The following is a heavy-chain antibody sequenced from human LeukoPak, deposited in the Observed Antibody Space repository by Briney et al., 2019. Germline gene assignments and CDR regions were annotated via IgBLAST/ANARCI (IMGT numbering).Heavy chain of an antibody. V-gene: IGHV3-30-3*01. CDR3: ARDGLGTDMVPKPSDAFDI. CDR1: GFTFSSYA. CDR2: ITYDGSNK. D-gene: IGHD4/OR15-4a*01. Sequence: GGSLRLSCEASGFTFSSYAMHWVRQAPGKGLEWVAVITYDGSNKYYADSVKGRFTISRDSSKNALYLQMNSLRAEDTAVYYCARDGLGTDMVPKPSDAFDIWGQGTTVTVSS. J-gene: IGHJ3*02.